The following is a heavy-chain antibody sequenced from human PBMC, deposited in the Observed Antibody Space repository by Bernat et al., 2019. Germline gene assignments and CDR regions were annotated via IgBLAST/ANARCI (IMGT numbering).Heavy chain of an antibody. J-gene: IGHJ4*02. CDR1: GFTFSDSG. CDR2: ISSDGENT. V-gene: IGHV3-23*01. CDR3: EKVSAPYFDY. Sequence: DVQLMESGGDLVQPGGSLRLSCAASGFTFSDSGMSWVRLPPGKGLEWVSTISSDGENTHYAGSVQGRFTISRDNSQSTLYLQMDSLRAEDAAIYYCEKVSAPYFDYWGKGALVTVSS. D-gene: IGHD3-16*01.